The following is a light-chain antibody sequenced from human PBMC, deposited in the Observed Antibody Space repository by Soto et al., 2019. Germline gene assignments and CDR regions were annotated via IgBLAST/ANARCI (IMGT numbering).Light chain of an antibody. CDR3: QPYNRYWT. CDR2: KAS. J-gene: IGKJ1*01. V-gene: IGKV1-5*03. CDR1: QSISSW. Sequence: DIQMTQSPSTLSASVGDRVTITCRASQSISSWLAWYQQKPGKAPKLLIYKASSLESGVPSRFSGSGSGTDSHLTISSLQPDDFATYYCQPYNRYWTFGQGTKVEIK.